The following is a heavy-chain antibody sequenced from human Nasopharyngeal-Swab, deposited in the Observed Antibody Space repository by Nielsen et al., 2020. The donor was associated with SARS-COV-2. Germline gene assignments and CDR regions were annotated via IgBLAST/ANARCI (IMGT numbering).Heavy chain of an antibody. CDR2: IYYSGST. V-gene: IGHV4-31*03. Sequence: SETLSLTCTVSGGSISSGGYYWSWIRQHPGKGLEWIGYIYYSGSTNYNPSLKSRVTISVDTSKNQFSLKLSSVTAADTAVYYCARGRGSIAARHWYYGMDVWGQGTTVTVSS. CDR3: ARGRGSIAARHWYYGMDV. D-gene: IGHD6-6*01. J-gene: IGHJ6*02. CDR1: GGSISSGGYY.